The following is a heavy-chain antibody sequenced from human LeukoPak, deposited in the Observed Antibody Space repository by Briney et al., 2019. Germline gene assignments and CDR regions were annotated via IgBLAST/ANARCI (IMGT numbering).Heavy chain of an antibody. CDR3: ARVPETRYRLTYYYYYMDA. CDR1: DFTFSAYG. Sequence: PGGSLRLSCAASDFTFSAYGMSWVRQAPGKGLEWVANIDEDGSERHYVGSVKGRFTISRDNAKNSLYLQMNSLRVEDTAVYYCARVPETRYRLTYYYYYMDAWGKGTTVTVSS. D-gene: IGHD5-18*01. CDR2: IDEDGSER. J-gene: IGHJ6*03. V-gene: IGHV3-7*01.